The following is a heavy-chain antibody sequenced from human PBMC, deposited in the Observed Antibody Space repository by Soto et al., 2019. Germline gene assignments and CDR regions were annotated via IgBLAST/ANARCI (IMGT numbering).Heavy chain of an antibody. CDR1: GASISSSSYY. CDR3: ARDVGGYSSGPGGFIDYYYYGMDV. V-gene: IGHV4-39*07. J-gene: IGHJ6*02. Sequence: SETLSLTCTVSGASISSSSYYWGWIRQPPGKGLEWIGSIHYSGSTYYNPSLNSRVTISVDTSKNQFSLKLSSVTAADTAVYYCARDVGGYSSGPGGFIDYYYYGMDVWGQGTTVTVSS. CDR2: IHYSGST. D-gene: IGHD6-19*01.